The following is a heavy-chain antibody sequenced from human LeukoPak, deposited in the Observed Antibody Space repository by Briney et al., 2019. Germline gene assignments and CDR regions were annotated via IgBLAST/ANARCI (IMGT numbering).Heavy chain of an antibody. J-gene: IGHJ4*02. CDR1: GHTLTEIS. D-gene: IGHD2-15*01. CDR3: AKDRGVAYFDY. V-gene: IGHV1-24*01. Sequence: ASVKVSCKVSGHTLTEISMHWVRQAPGKGFEWMGGVDPEDGETIYAQKLQGRVTMTEDTSTDTAYMELSSLRSEDTAVYYCAKDRGVAYFDYWGQGTLVTVSS. CDR2: VDPEDGET.